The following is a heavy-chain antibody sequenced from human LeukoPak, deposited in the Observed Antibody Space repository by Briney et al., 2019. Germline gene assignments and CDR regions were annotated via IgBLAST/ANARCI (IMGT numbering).Heavy chain of an antibody. CDR1: GYTFTSYD. Sequence: ASVKVSCKASGYTFTSYDINWVRQATGQGLEWMGWMNPNSGNTGYAQKLQGRVTMTTDTSTSTAYMELRSLRSDDTAVYYCARGAWFGELFRFDYWGQGTLVTVSS. J-gene: IGHJ4*02. CDR3: ARGAWFGELFRFDY. CDR2: MNPNSGNT. V-gene: IGHV1-8*01. D-gene: IGHD3-10*01.